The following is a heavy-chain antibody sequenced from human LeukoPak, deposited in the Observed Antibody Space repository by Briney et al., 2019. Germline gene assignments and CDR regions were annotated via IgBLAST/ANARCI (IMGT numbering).Heavy chain of an antibody. CDR2: INPNSGGT. Sequence: ASVKVSCKASGYTCTGYYMHWVRQAPGQGLEWMGWINPNSGGTNYAQKFQGWVTMTRDTSISTAYMELSRLRSDDTAVYYCARALGYCSSTSCPAYGMDVWGKGTTVTVSS. J-gene: IGHJ6*04. CDR1: GYTCTGYY. D-gene: IGHD2-2*01. CDR3: ARALGYCSSTSCPAYGMDV. V-gene: IGHV1-2*04.